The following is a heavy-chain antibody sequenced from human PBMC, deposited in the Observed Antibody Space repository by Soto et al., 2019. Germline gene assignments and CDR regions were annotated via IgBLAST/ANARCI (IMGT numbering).Heavy chain of an antibody. CDR2: IFSNDEK. CDR3: ARIRQIAAAGIIYFDY. Sequence: GSGPTLVNPTETLTLTCTVSGFSLSNARMGVSWIRQPPGKALEWLAHIFSNDEKSYSTSLKSRLTISKDTSKSQVVLTMTNMDPVDTATYYCARIRQIAAAGIIYFDYWGQGTLVTVSS. J-gene: IGHJ4*02. D-gene: IGHD6-13*01. CDR1: GFSLSNARMG. V-gene: IGHV2-26*01.